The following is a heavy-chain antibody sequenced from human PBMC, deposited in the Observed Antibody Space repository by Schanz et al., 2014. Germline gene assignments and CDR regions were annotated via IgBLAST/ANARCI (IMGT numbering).Heavy chain of an antibody. Sequence: EVHLLDSGGGLVQPGGSLRLSCAASGFTFSSYAMSWVRQAPGKGPEWVSYIRSSSTPIYYADSVKGRFTISRDNAKSSLYLQMNSLRVEDTAVYYCAASSGWHPSTDYWGQGTLVTVSS. V-gene: IGHV3-48*04. J-gene: IGHJ4*02. CDR2: IRSSSTPI. D-gene: IGHD6-19*01. CDR1: GFTFSSYA. CDR3: AASSGWHPSTDY.